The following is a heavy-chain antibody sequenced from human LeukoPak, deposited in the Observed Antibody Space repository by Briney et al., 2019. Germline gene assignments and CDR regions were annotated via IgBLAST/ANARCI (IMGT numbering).Heavy chain of an antibody. J-gene: IGHJ4*02. CDR1: GFTFSSYA. Sequence: PGGSLRLSCAASGFTFSSYAMHWVRQAPGKGLEYVSAISSNGGSTYYANSVKGRFTISRDNSKNTLYLQMNSLRAEDTAVYYCAKASIAAAGDLNFDYWGQGTLVTVSS. V-gene: IGHV3-64*01. CDR2: ISSNGGST. CDR3: AKASIAAAGDLNFDY. D-gene: IGHD6-13*01.